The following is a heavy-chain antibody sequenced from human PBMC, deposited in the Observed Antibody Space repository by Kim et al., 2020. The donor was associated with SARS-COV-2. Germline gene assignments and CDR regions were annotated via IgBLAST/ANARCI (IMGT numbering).Heavy chain of an antibody. Sequence: STYSADAVKGRFPISRDNSKNTLYLQMNSLRAEDTAVYYCARDLDYYGMDVWGQGTTVTVSS. CDR2: ST. CDR3: ARDLDYYGMDV. V-gene: IGHV3-53*01. J-gene: IGHJ6*02.